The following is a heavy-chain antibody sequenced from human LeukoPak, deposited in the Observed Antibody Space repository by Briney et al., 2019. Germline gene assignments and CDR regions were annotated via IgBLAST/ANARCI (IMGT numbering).Heavy chain of an antibody. CDR2: IYHSGST. D-gene: IGHD1-26*01. V-gene: IGHV4-38-2*02. CDR3: ARATWDPSVGYFQH. Sequence: SETLSLTCTVSGYSISSGYYWGWIRQPPGKGLEWIGSIYHSGSTYYSPSLKSRVTISVDTSKNQFSLKLSSVTAADTAVYYCARATWDPSVGYFQHWGQGTLVTVSS. J-gene: IGHJ1*01. CDR1: GYSISSGYY.